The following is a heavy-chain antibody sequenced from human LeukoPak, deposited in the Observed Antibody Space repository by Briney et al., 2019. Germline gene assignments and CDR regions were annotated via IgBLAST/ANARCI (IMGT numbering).Heavy chain of an antibody. J-gene: IGHJ5*02. CDR2: IYYSGST. D-gene: IGHD1-26*01. Sequence: KASETLSLTCTVSGGSISSYFWTWIRQPPGKGLEWIGYIYYSGSTSYNPSLKSRVTMSVDTSKNQFSLNLNSVTAADTAVYYCARGYLDWFDPWGQGTRVTVSS. CDR3: ARGYLDWFDP. CDR1: GGSISSYF. V-gene: IGHV4-59*01.